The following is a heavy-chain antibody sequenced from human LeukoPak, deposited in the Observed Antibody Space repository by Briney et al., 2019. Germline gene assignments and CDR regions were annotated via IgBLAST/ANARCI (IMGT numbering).Heavy chain of an antibody. Sequence: PGGSLRLSCAASGFTFSSYWMSWVRQAPGKGLEWVANIKQDGSEKYYVDSVKGRFTISRDNAKNSLYLQMNSLRAEDTAVYYCARGSGATERPAGYWGQGTLVTVSS. CDR1: GFTFSSYW. CDR2: IKQDGSEK. V-gene: IGHV3-7*01. CDR3: ARGSGATERPAGY. J-gene: IGHJ4*02. D-gene: IGHD1-26*01.